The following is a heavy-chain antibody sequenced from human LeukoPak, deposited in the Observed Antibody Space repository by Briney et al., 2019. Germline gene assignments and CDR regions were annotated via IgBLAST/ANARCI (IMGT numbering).Heavy chain of an antibody. V-gene: IGHV3-23*01. J-gene: IGHJ4*02. CDR1: GFTFSSYA. D-gene: IGHD3-10*01. CDR3: ARVTYGSGTYGAFDY. CDR2: ISGSGGST. Sequence: GGSLRLSCAASGFTFSSYAMSWVRQAPGKGLEWVSAISGSGGSTYYADSVEGRFTISRDNSKNTLYLQMNSLRAEDTAVYYCARVTYGSGTYGAFDYWGQGTLVTVSS.